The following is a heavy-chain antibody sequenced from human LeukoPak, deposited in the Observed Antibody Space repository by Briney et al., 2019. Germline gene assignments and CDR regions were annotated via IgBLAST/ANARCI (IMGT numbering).Heavy chain of an antibody. Sequence: SETLSLTCTVSGGSISTYYWSWIRQPPGKGLEWIGYVYYSGSTNYNPSLKSRVTISVDTSKNQFSLRLSSVTAADTAVYHCARLNAGWRYFDYWGQGTPVTVSS. D-gene: IGHD6-19*01. CDR3: ARLNAGWRYFDY. V-gene: IGHV4-59*08. CDR1: GGSISTYY. J-gene: IGHJ4*02. CDR2: VYYSGST.